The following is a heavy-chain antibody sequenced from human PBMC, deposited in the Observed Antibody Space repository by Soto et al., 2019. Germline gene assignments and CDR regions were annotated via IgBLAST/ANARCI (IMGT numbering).Heavy chain of an antibody. V-gene: IGHV3-23*01. CDR3: AKRATGFANCHYYYYYMDV. CDR1: GFTFRDYA. D-gene: IGHD5-12*01. J-gene: IGHJ6*03. Sequence: EVQLLESGGGLVQPGGSLRLTCAASGFTFRDYAMSWVRQAPGKGLEWVSGISGSSTDTYYADSVKGRFTISRDNSKNMLYLQMNSLRAEDTAVYYCAKRATGFANCHYYYYYMDVWAKGSTVTVSS. CDR2: ISGSSTDT.